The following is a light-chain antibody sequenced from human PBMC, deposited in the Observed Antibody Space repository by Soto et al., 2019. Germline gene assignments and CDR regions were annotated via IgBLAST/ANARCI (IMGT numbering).Light chain of an antibody. CDR3: QQSYSSSWT. Sequence: DIQLTQSPSSLSASVGDRVTITCRASQSISNSLNWYQQKPGKAPNLLIYGTSGLQSGVPSRFSGSGSGTGFTLTISSLQREDFATYYCQQSYSSSWTLGQGTKVDI. CDR1: QSISNS. V-gene: IGKV1-39*01. CDR2: GTS. J-gene: IGKJ1*01.